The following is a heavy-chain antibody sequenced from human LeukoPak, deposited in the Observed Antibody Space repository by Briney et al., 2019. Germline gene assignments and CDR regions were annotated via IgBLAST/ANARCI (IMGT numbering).Heavy chain of an antibody. CDR3: AKSGLNRFDY. V-gene: IGHV3-23*01. D-gene: IGHD2-15*01. CDR1: GGSISSSN. CDR2: FSGSGGST. Sequence: ETLSLTCAVSGGSISSSNWWSWVRQAPGKGLEWVSSFSGSGGSTYYADSVKGRFTISRDNSKNTLYLQMNSPRAEDTAVYYCAKSGLNRFDYWGQGTLVTVSS. J-gene: IGHJ4*02.